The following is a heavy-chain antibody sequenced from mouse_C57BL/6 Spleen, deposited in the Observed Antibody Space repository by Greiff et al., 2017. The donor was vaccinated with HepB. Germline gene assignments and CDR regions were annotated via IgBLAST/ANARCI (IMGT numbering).Heavy chain of an antibody. CDR3: ARRLYAMDY. Sequence: VQLQQSGPGLVKPSQSLSLTCSVTGYSITSGYYWNWIRQFPGNKLEWMGYISYDGSNNYNPSLKNRISITRDTSKNQFFLKLNSVTTEDTATYYCARRLYAMDYWGQGTSVTVSS. CDR2: ISYDGSN. CDR1: GYSITSGYY. V-gene: IGHV3-6*01. J-gene: IGHJ4*01. D-gene: IGHD1-2*01.